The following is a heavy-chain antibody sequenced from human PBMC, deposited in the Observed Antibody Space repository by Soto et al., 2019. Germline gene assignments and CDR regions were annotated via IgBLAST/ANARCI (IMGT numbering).Heavy chain of an antibody. CDR1: GFTFSSYS. CDR2: ISSSSSYI. Sequence: GGSLRLSCAASGFTFSSYSMNWVRQAPGKGLEWVSSISSSSSYIYYADSVKGRFIISRDNAKNSLYLQMNSLRAEDTAVYYCARDYGLGNPLFSYYFDYWGQGTLVTVSS. D-gene: IGHD7-27*01. J-gene: IGHJ4*02. V-gene: IGHV3-21*01. CDR3: ARDYGLGNPLFSYYFDY.